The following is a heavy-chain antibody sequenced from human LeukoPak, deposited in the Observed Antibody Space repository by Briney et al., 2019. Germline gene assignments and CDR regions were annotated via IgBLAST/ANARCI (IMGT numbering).Heavy chain of an antibody. J-gene: IGHJ4*02. Sequence: SETLSLTCTVSGGSISSYYWSWIRQPPGKGLEWIGYIYYSGSTNYNPSLKSRVTISVDTSKNQFSLKLSSVTAADTAVYYCARGAYDILTGYYLIDYWGQGTLVTVSS. D-gene: IGHD3-9*01. CDR3: ARGAYDILTGYYLIDY. CDR2: IYYSGST. V-gene: IGHV4-59*01. CDR1: GGSISSYY.